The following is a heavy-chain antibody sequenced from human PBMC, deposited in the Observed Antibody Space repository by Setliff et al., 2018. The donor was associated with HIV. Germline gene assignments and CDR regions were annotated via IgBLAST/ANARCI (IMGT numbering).Heavy chain of an antibody. CDR3: ARDAWVEFLEWTFYGMDV. CDR1: GYPFTSYG. J-gene: IGHJ6*02. CDR2: ISAYNGDT. V-gene: IGHV1-18*01. D-gene: IGHD3-3*02. Sequence: ASVKVSCKASGYPFTSYGISWVRQAPGQGLEWMGWISAYNGDTKYAPKVQGRVTLTTDTSSSTIYMELRSLRSDDTAVYYCARDAWVEFLEWTFYGMDVWGQGTTVTVSS.